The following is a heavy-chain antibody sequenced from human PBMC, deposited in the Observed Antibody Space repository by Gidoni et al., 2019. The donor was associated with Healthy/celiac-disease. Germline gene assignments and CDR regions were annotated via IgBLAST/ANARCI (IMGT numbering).Heavy chain of an antibody. CDR3: ARVGGYYRSMDV. D-gene: IGHD3-22*01. CDR2: IYYSGST. J-gene: IGHJ6*02. V-gene: IGHV4-59*01. CDR1: GGSISSYY. Sequence: QVQLQESGPGLVKPSETLSLTCTVSGGSISSYYWRWIRQPPGKGLEWIGYIYYSGSTNYNPSLKSRVTISVDTSKNQFSLKLSSVTAADTAVYYCARVGGYYRSMDVWGQGTTVTVSS.